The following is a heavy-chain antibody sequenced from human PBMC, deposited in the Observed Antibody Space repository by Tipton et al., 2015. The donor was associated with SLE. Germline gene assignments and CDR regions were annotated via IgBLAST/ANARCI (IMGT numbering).Heavy chain of an antibody. D-gene: IGHD2-21*01. J-gene: IGHJ4*02. CDR2: IKQDGSEK. V-gene: IGHV3-7*01. CDR1: GISISGYW. Sequence: SLRLSCAASGISISGYWMNWVRQAPGKGLEWAATIKQDGSEKYYVDSVKGRFTISRDNAKNSLYLQMNSLRVEDTAVYYCASSFYCGGDCYPYYFDYWGQGTLVTVSS. CDR3: ASSFYCGGDCYPYYFDY.